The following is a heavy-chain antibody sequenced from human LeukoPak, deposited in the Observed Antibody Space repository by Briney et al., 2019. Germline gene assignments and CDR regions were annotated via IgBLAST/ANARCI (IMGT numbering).Heavy chain of an antibody. Sequence: GGSLRLSCAASGFTFDDYAMHWVRQAPGKGLEWVSGISWNSGSIGYADSVKGRFTISRDNAKNSLYLQMNSLRAEDMAVYYCARPYGSGSYSSWFDPWGQGTLVTVSS. CDR2: ISWNSGSI. CDR1: GFTFDDYA. D-gene: IGHD3-10*01. V-gene: IGHV3-9*03. J-gene: IGHJ5*02. CDR3: ARPYGSGSYSSWFDP.